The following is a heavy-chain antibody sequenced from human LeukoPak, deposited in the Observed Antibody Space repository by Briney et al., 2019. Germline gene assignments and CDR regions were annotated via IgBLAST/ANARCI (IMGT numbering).Heavy chain of an antibody. J-gene: IGHJ5*02. D-gene: IGHD3-22*01. CDR2: IYYSGST. V-gene: IGHV4-39*01. Sequence: PSETLSLTCTVSGGSISSSSYYWGWIRQPPGKGLEWIGSIYYSGSTYYNPSLKSRVTISVDTSKNQFSLKLSSVTAADTAVYYCASCHYYDSSDWFDPWGQGTPVTVSS. CDR1: GGSISSSSYY. CDR3: ASCHYYDSSDWFDP.